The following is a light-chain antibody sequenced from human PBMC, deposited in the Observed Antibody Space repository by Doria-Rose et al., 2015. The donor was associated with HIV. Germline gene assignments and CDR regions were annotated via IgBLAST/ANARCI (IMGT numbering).Light chain of an antibody. CDR3: HQYGTSWT. Sequence: EIVMTQSPGTLSLSPGERATLSCRASQSFSSTYLAWYQQKPGQAPSLLIYDGSTRAAGITDRFSASGSATDFTLTINRLEPEDFALYYCHQYGTSWTFGQGTKVEI. V-gene: IGKV3-20*01. CDR1: QSFSSTY. CDR2: DGS. J-gene: IGKJ1*01.